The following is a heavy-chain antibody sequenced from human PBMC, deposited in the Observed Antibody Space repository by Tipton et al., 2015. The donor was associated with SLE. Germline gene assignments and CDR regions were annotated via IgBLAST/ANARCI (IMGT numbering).Heavy chain of an antibody. CDR2: INHSGST. Sequence: TLSLTCTVSGGSISSSSYYWGWIRQPPGKGLEWIGEINHSGSTNYNPSLKSRITISVDTSKNQFSLKLSSVTAADTAVYYCARGGYFDWLLLDYWGQGTLVTVSS. V-gene: IGHV4-39*07. J-gene: IGHJ4*02. CDR1: GGSISSSSYY. D-gene: IGHD3-9*01. CDR3: ARGGYFDWLLLDY.